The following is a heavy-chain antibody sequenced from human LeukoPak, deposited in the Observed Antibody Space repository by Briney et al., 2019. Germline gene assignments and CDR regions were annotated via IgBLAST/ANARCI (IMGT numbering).Heavy chain of an antibody. D-gene: IGHD3-10*01. J-gene: IGHJ4*02. CDR1: GFTYSSYA. CDR2: ISGDGGST. Sequence: GGSLRLSCAASGFTYSSYAMSWVRQAPGKGLDWVSAISGDGGSTYFADSVKGRFTISRDNSRNTLYLQMNSLRAEDTAVYYCAKVALWLGPSGYFDYWGQGILVTVSA. CDR3: AKVALWLGPSGYFDY. V-gene: IGHV3-23*01.